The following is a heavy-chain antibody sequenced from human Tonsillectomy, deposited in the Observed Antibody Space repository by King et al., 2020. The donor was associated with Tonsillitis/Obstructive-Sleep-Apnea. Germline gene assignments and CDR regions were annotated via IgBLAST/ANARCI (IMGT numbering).Heavy chain of an antibody. D-gene: IGHD6-6*01. J-gene: IGHJ4*02. CDR2: ISSSGSTI. CDR1: GFTFSSYE. CDR3: ARRLYSSSSEPFDY. V-gene: IGHV3-48*03. Sequence: VQLVESGGGLVQPGGSLRLSCAASGFTFSSYEMNWVRQAPGKGLEWVSYISSSGSTIYYADSVKGRFTISRDNAKNSLYLQMNSLRAEDTAVYYCARRLYSSSSEPFDYWGQGTLVTVSS.